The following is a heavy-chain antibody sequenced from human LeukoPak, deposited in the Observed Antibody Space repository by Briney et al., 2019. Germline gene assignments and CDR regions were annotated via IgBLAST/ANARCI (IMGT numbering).Heavy chain of an antibody. CDR3: AELGITMIGGV. CDR2: IYSGGST. CDR1: EFSVGSNY. Sequence: GGSLRLSCAASEFSVGSNYMTWVRQAPGKGLEWVSLIYSGGSTYYADSVKGRFTISRDNSRNTLYLQMNSLRAEDTAVYYCAELGITMIGGVWGKGTTVTISS. V-gene: IGHV3-66*01. D-gene: IGHD3-10*02. J-gene: IGHJ6*04.